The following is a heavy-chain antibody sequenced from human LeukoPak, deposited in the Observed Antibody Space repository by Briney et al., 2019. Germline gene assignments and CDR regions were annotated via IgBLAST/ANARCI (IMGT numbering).Heavy chain of an antibody. CDR3: ARAPERITIFGVVTRGYYYYMDV. J-gene: IGHJ6*03. CDR1: GGSFSGYY. V-gene: IGHV4-34*01. D-gene: IGHD3-3*01. Sequence: SETLSLTCAVYGGSFSGYYWSWIRQPPGKGLEWIGEINHSGSTNYNPSLKSRVTISVDTSKNQFSLKLSSVTAADTAVYYCARAPERITIFGVVTRGYYYYMDVWGKGTTVTVSS. CDR2: INHSGST.